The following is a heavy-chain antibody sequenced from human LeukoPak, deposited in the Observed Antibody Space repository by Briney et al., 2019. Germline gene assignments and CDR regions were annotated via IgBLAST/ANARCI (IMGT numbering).Heavy chain of an antibody. D-gene: IGHD3-22*01. CDR2: IYTSGST. Sequence: SETLSLTCTVSGGSISSYYWSWIRQPAGKGLEWIGRIYTSGSTNYNPSLRSRVTMSVDTSKNQFSLKLTSVTAADTAVYFCAREIRGYYDTSGDRLEYTHHYYMDVWGKGTTVTVSS. CDR3: AREIRGYYDTSGDRLEYTHHYYMDV. V-gene: IGHV4-4*07. CDR1: GGSISSYY. J-gene: IGHJ6*03.